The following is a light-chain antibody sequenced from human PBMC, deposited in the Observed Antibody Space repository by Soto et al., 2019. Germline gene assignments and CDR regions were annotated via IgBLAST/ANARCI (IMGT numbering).Light chain of an antibody. Sequence: EIVMTQSPASLSVSPGGRATLSCRASRDISNNLAWYQQRPGQPPRLLIYGASTRATGVPARFSGSGWGTDFTLTISGLQSDGFAVYYCQQYTSWQTFGQGTQVDIK. CDR3: QQYTSWQT. CDR1: RDISNN. V-gene: IGKV3-15*01. J-gene: IGKJ1*01. CDR2: GAS.